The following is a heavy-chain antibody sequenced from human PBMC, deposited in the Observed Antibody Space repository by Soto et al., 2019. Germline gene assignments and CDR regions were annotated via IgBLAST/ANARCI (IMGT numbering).Heavy chain of an antibody. Sequence: GSLRLSCAASGFTFRNYAMSWVRQAPGKGLEWVSSLSGDSSDRYYSDSVKGRFTISRDNAKNSVSLQMNTLRVEDTAVYYCAREDSIIIPAVSDFWGQGTLVTVSS. J-gene: IGHJ4*02. CDR1: GFTFRNYA. D-gene: IGHD2-2*01. CDR3: AREDSIIIPAVSDF. V-gene: IGHV3-21*01. CDR2: LSGDSSDR.